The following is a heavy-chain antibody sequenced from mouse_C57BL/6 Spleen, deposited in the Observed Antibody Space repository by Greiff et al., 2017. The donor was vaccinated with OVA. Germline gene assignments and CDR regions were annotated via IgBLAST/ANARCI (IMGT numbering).Heavy chain of an antibody. CDR3: TRMPPYYGSSYYAMDY. D-gene: IGHD1-1*01. J-gene: IGHJ4*01. Sequence: QVQLQQSGAELVRPGASVTLSCKASGYTFTDYEMHWVKQTPVHGLEWIGAIDPETGGTAYNQKFKSKAILTADKSSSTAYMELRSLTSEDSAVYYCTRMPPYYGSSYYAMDYWGQGTSVTVSS. CDR1: GYTFTDYE. CDR2: IDPETGGT. V-gene: IGHV1-15*01.